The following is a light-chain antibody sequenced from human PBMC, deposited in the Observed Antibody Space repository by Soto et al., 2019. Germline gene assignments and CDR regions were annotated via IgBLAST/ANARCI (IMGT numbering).Light chain of an antibody. Sequence: EIVLTQSPGTLSLSRLEVATLSCMARQSVSNNYLAWYQQKPGQAPRLLIYAASSKGTGIPDRFSSSGSGAYFILIISILEPEYVAVYCCQHYGTSPTFGQGTKVDIK. CDR3: QHYGTSPT. CDR2: AAS. V-gene: IGKV3-20*01. J-gene: IGKJ1*01. CDR1: QSVSNNY.